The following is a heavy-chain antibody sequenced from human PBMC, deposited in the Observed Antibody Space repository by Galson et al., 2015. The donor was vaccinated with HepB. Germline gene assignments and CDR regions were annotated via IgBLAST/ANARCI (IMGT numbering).Heavy chain of an antibody. CDR3: GRTTVTVHYYYMDV. CDR2: IIPVFGTA. D-gene: IGHD4-17*01. J-gene: IGHJ6*03. CDR1: GGTFSTYT. Sequence: SVKVSCKASGGTFSTYTIGWVRQAPGQGLEWMGGIIPVFGTAIYAQKFQGRVTITADESTSTAYMELTSLRSEDSAVYYCGRTTVTVHYYYMDVWGGGTTVTVSS. V-gene: IGHV1-69*13.